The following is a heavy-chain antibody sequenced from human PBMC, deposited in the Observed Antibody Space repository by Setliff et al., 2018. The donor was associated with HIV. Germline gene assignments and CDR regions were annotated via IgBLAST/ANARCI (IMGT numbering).Heavy chain of an antibody. CDR1: GFTFSSYG. CDR2: IWYDGSNK. J-gene: IGHJ4*02. CDR3: AKSLDGSGA. D-gene: IGHD3-10*01. Sequence: GESLKISCAASGFTFSSYGIHWVRQAPGKGLEWVAFIWYDGSNKYYADSVKGRFTISRDNSKNTVYLQMNSLRAEDTAVYYCAKSLDGSGAWGQGTPVTVSS. V-gene: IGHV3-30*02.